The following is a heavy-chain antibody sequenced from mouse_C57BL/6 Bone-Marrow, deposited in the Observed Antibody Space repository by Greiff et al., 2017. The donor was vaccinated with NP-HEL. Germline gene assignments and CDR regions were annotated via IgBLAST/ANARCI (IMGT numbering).Heavy chain of an antibody. V-gene: IGHV1-82*01. Sequence: QVQLQQSGPELVKPGASVKISCKASGYAFSSSWMNWVKQRPGQGLEWIGRIYPGDGDTNYNGKFKGKATLTTDKSSSKAYMQRSSLTSEDSAVYFCAKWKPVLATGDDWGQGTTLTVSS. CDR3: AKWKPVLATGDD. D-gene: IGHD1-1*01. CDR2: IYPGDGDT. CDR1: GYAFSSSW. J-gene: IGHJ2*01.